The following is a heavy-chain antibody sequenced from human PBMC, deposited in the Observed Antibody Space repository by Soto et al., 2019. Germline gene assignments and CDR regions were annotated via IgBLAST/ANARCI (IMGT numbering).Heavy chain of an antibody. Sequence: SETLSLTCAVYGGSFSGYYWSWIRQPPGKGLEWIGEINHSGSTNYNPSLKSRVTISVDTSKNQFSLKLSSVTAADTAVYYCARHRKRGYSGSDFDYWGQGTLVTVS. CDR2: INHSGST. CDR3: ARHRKRGYSGSDFDY. D-gene: IGHD5-12*01. J-gene: IGHJ4*02. CDR1: GGSFSGYY. V-gene: IGHV4-34*01.